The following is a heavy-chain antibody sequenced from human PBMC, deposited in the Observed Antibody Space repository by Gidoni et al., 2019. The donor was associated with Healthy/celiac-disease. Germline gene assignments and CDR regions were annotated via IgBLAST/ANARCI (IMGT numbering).Heavy chain of an antibody. Sequence: EVQLVQSGAEVKKPGESLKISCKGSGYSFTSYWIGCVRQMPGKGLEWMGIIYPGDSDTRYSRSFQGQVTISADKSISTAYLQWSSLKASDTAMYYCARHAVEYCSSTSCYNYYYYYGMDVWGQGTTVTVSS. CDR1: GYSFTSYW. V-gene: IGHV5-51*01. CDR2: IYPGDSDT. D-gene: IGHD2-2*02. CDR3: ARHAVEYCSSTSCYNYYYYYGMDV. J-gene: IGHJ6*02.